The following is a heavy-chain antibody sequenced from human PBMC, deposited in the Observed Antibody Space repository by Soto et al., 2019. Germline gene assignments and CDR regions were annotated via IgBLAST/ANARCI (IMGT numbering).Heavy chain of an antibody. D-gene: IGHD2-2*01. CDR2: MNPNSGKT. Sequence: QVQLVQSGAEVKKPGASVKVSCKASGYTFTSYDINWVRKATGQGLEWMGWMNPNSGKTGYAQKFQGRVTMTRNTSAIKDYMELSILRSEGTAVYYCAREAAAMGSDYWGQGTRVTVSS. V-gene: IGHV1-8*01. J-gene: IGHJ4*02. CDR3: AREAAAMGSDY. CDR1: GYTFTSYD.